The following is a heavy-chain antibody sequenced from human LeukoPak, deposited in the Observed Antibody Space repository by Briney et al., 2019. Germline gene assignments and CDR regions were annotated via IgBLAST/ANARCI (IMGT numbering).Heavy chain of an antibody. Sequence: PGGSLRLSCTVSGFTFDDYAMHWVRHTPGKGLEWVAGITWNRDNIGYGDSVKGRSTISRDNVKNVLYLQMNSLRPEDTALYYCAKDLSSAITSALVLDVWGQGTTVIVS. J-gene: IGHJ6*02. V-gene: IGHV3-9*01. CDR2: ITWNRDNI. CDR3: AKDLSSAITSALVLDV. CDR1: GFTFDDYA. D-gene: IGHD3-22*01.